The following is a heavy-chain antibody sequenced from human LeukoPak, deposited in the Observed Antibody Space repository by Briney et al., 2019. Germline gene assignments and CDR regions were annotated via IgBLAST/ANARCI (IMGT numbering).Heavy chain of an antibody. V-gene: IGHV4-39*01. D-gene: IGHD2-15*01. CDR2: IYYSGST. CDR1: GGSISSSSYY. J-gene: IGHJ5*02. CDR3: ARSGSGKPNWFDP. Sequence: SETLSLTCTVSGGSISSSSYYWGWIRQPPGKGLEWIGSIYYSGSTYYNPSLKSRVTISVDTSKNQFSLKLSSVTAADTAVYYCARSGSGKPNWFDPWGQGTLVTVSS.